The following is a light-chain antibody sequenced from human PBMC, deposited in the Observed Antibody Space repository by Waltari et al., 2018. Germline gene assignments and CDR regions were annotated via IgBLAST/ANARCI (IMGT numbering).Light chain of an antibody. Sequence: SSELTQDPTVSVAMGQTVRITCQGDSLRSYYASWYQQRPGQAPILVFSGNNNRPSGVPDRFPGSSSDKTAVLTITGAQAEDEASYYCHSRDASGVGGSFGGGTKLTVL. V-gene: IGLV3-19*01. J-gene: IGLJ2*01. CDR2: GNN. CDR3: HSRDASGVGGS. CDR1: SLRSYY.